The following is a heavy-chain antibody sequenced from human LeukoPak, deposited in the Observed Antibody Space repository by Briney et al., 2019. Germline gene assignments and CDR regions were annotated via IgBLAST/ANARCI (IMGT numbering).Heavy chain of an antibody. CDR1: GFTFSSYS. CDR2: ISSSSSYI. J-gene: IGHJ4*02. D-gene: IGHD3-22*01. CDR3: ARDRPYYYDSSGYPPLDY. Sequence: GGSLRLSCAASGFTFSSYSMNWVRQAPGKGLEWVSSISSSSSYIYYADSVKGRFTISRDNAKNSLYLQMNSLRAEDTAVYYCARDRPYYYDSSGYPPLDYWGQGTLVTVSS. V-gene: IGHV3-21*01.